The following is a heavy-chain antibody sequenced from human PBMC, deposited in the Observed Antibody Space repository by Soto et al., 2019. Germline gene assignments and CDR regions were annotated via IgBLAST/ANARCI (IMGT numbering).Heavy chain of an antibody. J-gene: IGHJ6*02. V-gene: IGHV1-69*13. Sequence: PGASVKVSCKAAGGTFSSYAISWVRQAPGQGLEWMGGIIPIFGTANYAQKFQGRVTITADESTSTAYIELSSLRSEDTAVYYCARGDYYDSSGYFDSYNSYYGMDVWGQGTTVTVSS. CDR2: IIPIFGTA. CDR1: GGTFSSYA. D-gene: IGHD3-22*01. CDR3: ARGDYYDSSGYFDSYNSYYGMDV.